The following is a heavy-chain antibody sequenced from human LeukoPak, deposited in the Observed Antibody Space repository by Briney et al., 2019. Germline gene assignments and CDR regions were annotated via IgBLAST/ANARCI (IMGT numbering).Heavy chain of an antibody. J-gene: IGHJ4*02. CDR1: GFTFSSYA. CDR2: ISYDGSNK. Sequence: PGGSLRLSCAASGFTFSSYAMHWVRQAPGKGLEWVAVISYDGSNKYYADSVKGRFTISRDNSKNTLYLQMNSLRAEDTAEYYCAREDYGDFEPVYFDYWGQGTLVTVSS. D-gene: IGHD4-17*01. CDR3: AREDYGDFEPVYFDY. V-gene: IGHV3-30-3*01.